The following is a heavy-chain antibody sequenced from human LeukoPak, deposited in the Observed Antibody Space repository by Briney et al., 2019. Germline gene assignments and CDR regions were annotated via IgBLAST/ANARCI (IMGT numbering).Heavy chain of an antibody. CDR2: IWYDGSNK. D-gene: IGHD1-26*01. V-gene: IGHV3-33*08. CDR3: ARGVGATTYYFDY. CDR1: GFTFSSYE. Sequence: GGSLRLSCAASGFTFSSYEMNWVRQAPGKGLEWVAVIWYDGSNKYYADSVKGRFTISRDNSKNTLYLQMNSLRAEDTAVYYCARGVGATTYYFDYWGQGTLVTVSS. J-gene: IGHJ4*02.